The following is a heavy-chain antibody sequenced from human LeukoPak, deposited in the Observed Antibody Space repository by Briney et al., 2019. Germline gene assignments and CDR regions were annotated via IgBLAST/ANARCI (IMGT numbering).Heavy chain of an antibody. CDR3: TRDLMDYDVSTGLHHYYMDV. Sequence: GGSLRLSCVASGFTFSSYWVHWVRQDPRKGLVWVSRINGDGRNINYADSVRGRFTISRDNAKNTLYLQMNTLRVEDTAVYYCTRDLMDYDVSTGLHHYYMDVWGQGTTVTVSS. V-gene: IGHV3-74*01. CDR2: INGDGRNI. J-gene: IGHJ6*02. CDR1: GFTFSSYW. D-gene: IGHD3-9*01.